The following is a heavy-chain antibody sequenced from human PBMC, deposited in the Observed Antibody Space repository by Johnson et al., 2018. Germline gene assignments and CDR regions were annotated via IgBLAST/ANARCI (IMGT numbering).Heavy chain of an antibody. CDR2: ISFDGVDE. J-gene: IGHJ6*03. Sequence: VQLLESGGGVVQPGRSLRLSCAASGFTFSGFAMHWVRQAPGKGLEWVAMISFDGVDEFYADSVRGRFTVSRDNSKNTLFLQMSSLRAEDTALYYCARPKVGATSGGMDVWGTGTTVTVSS. V-gene: IGHV3-30-3*01. CDR3: ARPKVGATSGGMDV. CDR1: GFTFSGFA. D-gene: IGHD1-26*01.